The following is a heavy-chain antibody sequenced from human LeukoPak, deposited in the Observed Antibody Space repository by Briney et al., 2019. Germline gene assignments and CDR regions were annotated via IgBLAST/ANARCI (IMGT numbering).Heavy chain of an antibody. J-gene: IGHJ4*02. CDR2: ISGTGSTT. D-gene: IGHD3-22*01. CDR3: ATDYYDTSGSYTLDY. CDR1: GFTFSSYA. Sequence: GGSLRLSCAASGFTFSSYAMSWVRQAPGKGLESVSVISGTGSTTHYADSVKGRFTISRDNSKNTLYLQVHSLRAEDTAVYYCATDYYDTSGSYTLDYWGQGTLVAVSS. V-gene: IGHV3-23*01.